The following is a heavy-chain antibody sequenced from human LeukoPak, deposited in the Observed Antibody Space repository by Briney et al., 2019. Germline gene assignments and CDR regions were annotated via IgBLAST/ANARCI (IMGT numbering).Heavy chain of an antibody. CDR1: GGSISSSSYY. Sequence: PSETLSLTCTVSGGSISSSSYYWGWIRQPPGKGLEWIGYIYYSGSTNYNPSLKSRVTISVDTSKNQFSLKLSSVTAADTAVYYCARVVTALRYDAFDIWGQGTMVTVSS. J-gene: IGHJ3*02. D-gene: IGHD2-21*02. V-gene: IGHV4-61*05. CDR2: IYYSGST. CDR3: ARVVTALRYDAFDI.